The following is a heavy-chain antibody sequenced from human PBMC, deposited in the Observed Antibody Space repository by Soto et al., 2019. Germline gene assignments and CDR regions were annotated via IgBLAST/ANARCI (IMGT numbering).Heavy chain of an antibody. CDR1: GGTFSSYA. D-gene: IGHD3-3*01. CDR3: ARWGTYYDFWSGYHISLYYYYYGMDA. Sequence: SVKVSCKASGGTFSSYAISWVRQAPGQGLEWMGGVIPIFGTANYAQKFQGRVTITADESTSTAYMELSSLRSEDTAVYYCARWGTYYDFWSGYHISLYYYYYGMDAWGQGTTVTVSS. J-gene: IGHJ6*02. CDR2: VIPIFGTA. V-gene: IGHV1-69*13.